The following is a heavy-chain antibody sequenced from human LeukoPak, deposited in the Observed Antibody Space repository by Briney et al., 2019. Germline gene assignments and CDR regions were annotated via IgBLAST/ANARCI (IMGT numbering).Heavy chain of an antibody. CDR2: IYYSGST. J-gene: IGHJ5*02. CDR1: GGSISSYY. Sequence: SETLSLTCTVSGGSISSYYWSWIRQPPGKGLEWIGYIYYSGSTNYNPSLKSRVTISVDTPKNQFSLKLSSVTAADTAVYYCARATGGNWFDPWGQGTLVTVSS. CDR3: ARATGGNWFDP. V-gene: IGHV4-59*01. D-gene: IGHD1-1*01.